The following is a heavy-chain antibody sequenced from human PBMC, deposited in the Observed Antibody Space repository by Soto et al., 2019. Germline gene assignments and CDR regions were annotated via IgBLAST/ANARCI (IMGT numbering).Heavy chain of an antibody. CDR1: GGSISSSSYY. D-gene: IGHD3-16*02. CDR3: ARHTYDYIWGSYRPDFDY. J-gene: IGHJ4*02. CDR2: IYYSGST. Sequence: SETLSLTCTVSGGSISSSSYYWGWIRQPPGKGLEWIGSIYYSGSTYYNPSLKSRVTKSVDTSKNQFSLKLSSVTAADTAAYFFARHTYDYIWGSYRPDFDYWGQGTLVTVSS. V-gene: IGHV4-39*01.